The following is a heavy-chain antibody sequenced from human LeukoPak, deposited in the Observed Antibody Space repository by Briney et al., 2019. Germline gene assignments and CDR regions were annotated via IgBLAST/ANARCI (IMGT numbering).Heavy chain of an antibody. J-gene: IGHJ6*02. CDR2: IYTSGST. Sequence: PSETLSLTCTVSGGSISSYYWSWIRQRAGKGLEWIGRIYTSGSTNYNPSLKSRVTMSVDTSKNQFSLKLSSVTTADTAVYYCAREVVPAAGRYYYYYGMDVWGQGTTVTVSS. CDR3: AREVVPAAGRYYYYYGMDV. CDR1: GGSISSYY. V-gene: IGHV4-4*07. D-gene: IGHD2-2*01.